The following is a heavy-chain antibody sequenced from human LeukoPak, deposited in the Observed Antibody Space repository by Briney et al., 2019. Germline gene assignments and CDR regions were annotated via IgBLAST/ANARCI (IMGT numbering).Heavy chain of an antibody. CDR1: GYTFTSYA. CDR3: ATQLYYYDSSGTFDL. J-gene: IGHJ2*01. Sequence: ASVKVSCKASGYTFTSYAMNWVRQAPGQGLEWMGWINTNTGNPTYAQGFTGRSVFSLDTSVSTAYLQISSLKAEDTAVYYCATQLYYYDSSGTFDLWGRGTLVTVSS. D-gene: IGHD3-22*01. CDR2: INTNTGNP. V-gene: IGHV7-4-1*02.